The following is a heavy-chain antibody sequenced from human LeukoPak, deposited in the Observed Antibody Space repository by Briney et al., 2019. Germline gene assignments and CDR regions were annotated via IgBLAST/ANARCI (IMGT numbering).Heavy chain of an antibody. CDR3: AREPPSKKEGIAARRGEFDY. CDR1: GYTFTSYG. CDR2: ISAYNGNT. J-gene: IGHJ4*02. Sequence: PLASVKVSCKASGYTFTSYGISWVRQAPGQGLEWMGWISAYNGNTNYAQKLQGRVTMTTDTSTSTAYMELRSLRSEDTAVYYCAREPPSKKEGIAARRGEFDYWGQGTLVTVSS. V-gene: IGHV1-18*01. D-gene: IGHD6-6*01.